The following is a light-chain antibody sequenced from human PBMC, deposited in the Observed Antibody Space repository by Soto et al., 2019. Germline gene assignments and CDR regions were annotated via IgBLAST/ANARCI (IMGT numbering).Light chain of an antibody. CDR2: AAS. V-gene: IGKV1-12*01. CDR3: QQANSIPPT. J-gene: IGKJ1*01. CDR1: QGISKW. Sequence: DIQMTQSPSSVSASVGDRVTITCRARQGISKWLAWYQQKPGKAPKLLIYAASNLQSGVPSRFSGRGSGTDFTLTISSLQPEDFATYYCQQANSIPPTFGQGTKVDIK.